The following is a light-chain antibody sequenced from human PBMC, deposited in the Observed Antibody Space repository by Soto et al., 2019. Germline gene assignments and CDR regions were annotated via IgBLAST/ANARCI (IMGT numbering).Light chain of an antibody. CDR3: QQYNSYPWT. Sequence: DIQMTQSPSTLSASVGDSVTITCRASQSISSWLAWYQQKPGKAHKLLIYRASSLQSGVPSRFSGSGSGTEFTLTISSLQPDDFATYYCQQYNSYPWTFGQGTKVDIK. V-gene: IGKV1-5*03. J-gene: IGKJ1*01. CDR2: RAS. CDR1: QSISSW.